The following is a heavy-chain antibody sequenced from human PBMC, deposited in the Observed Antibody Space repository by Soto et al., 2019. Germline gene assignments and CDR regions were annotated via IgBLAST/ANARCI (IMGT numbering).Heavy chain of an antibody. J-gene: IGHJ3*02. CDR1: GFSLTTRGVG. V-gene: IGHV2-5*02. CDR2: IYWDDDR. Sequence: QITLEESGPTLVTPTQTLALTRTFSGFSLTTRGVGVGWMRQPPGEALEWLAVIYWDDDRRYSPSLKSRLTITKDTSKNLVVLTMTNMDPVDTATYFCAHVVITYGGVIGEDAFDIWGQGTMVTVSS. D-gene: IGHD3-16*02. CDR3: AHVVITYGGVIGEDAFDI.